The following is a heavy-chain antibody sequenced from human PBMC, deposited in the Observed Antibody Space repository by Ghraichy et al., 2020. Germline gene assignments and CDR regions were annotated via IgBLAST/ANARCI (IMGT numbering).Heavy chain of an antibody. CDR3: ARVSR. CDR2: ISSDGSNE. CDR1: GFTFSSYA. J-gene: IGHJ4*02. Sequence: GESLNISCAASGFTFSSYAMHWVRQAPGKGPEWVAVISSDGSNEYYADSVKGRFTVSRDNSKSMLFLEMNSLRPEDTAIYYCARVSRWGQGTLVTVSS. V-gene: IGHV3-30*03.